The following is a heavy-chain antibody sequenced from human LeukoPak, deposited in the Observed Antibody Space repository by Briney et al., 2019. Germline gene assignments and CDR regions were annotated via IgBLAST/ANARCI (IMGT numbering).Heavy chain of an antibody. CDR3: ATKGRSGSYYGPYSYFDY. D-gene: IGHD3-10*01. J-gene: IGHJ4*02. CDR1: GVTFSSHG. CDR2: IRYDGSNK. V-gene: IGHV3-30*02. Sequence: GGSLRLSCAASGVTFSSHGMHWVRQAPGKGLEWVAFIRYDGSNKYYADSVKGRFTISRDNSKNTLYLQMNSLRAEDTAVYYCATKGRSGSYYGPYSYFDYWGQGTLVTVSS.